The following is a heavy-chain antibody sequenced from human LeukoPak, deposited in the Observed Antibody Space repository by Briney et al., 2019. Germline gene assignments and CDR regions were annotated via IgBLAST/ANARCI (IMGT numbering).Heavy chain of an antibody. D-gene: IGHD4-17*01. J-gene: IGHJ2*01. CDR1: GGSFSGYY. CDR2: INHSGST. CDR3: ARGNVYGDYDWYFDL. V-gene: IGHV4-34*01. Sequence: SETLSLTCAVYGGSFSGYYWSWIRQPPGKGLEWIGEINHSGSTNYNPSLKSRVTISVDTSKNQFPLKLSSVTAADTAVYYCARGNVYGDYDWYFDLWGRGTLVTVSS.